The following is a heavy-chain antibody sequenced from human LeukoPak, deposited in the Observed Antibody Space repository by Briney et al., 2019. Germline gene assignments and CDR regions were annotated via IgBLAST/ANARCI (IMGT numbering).Heavy chain of an antibody. V-gene: IGHV7-4-1*02. J-gene: IGHJ6*02. CDR1: GYTFTSYA. CDR2: INTNTGNP. CDR3: ASGYSYVGMDV. D-gene: IGHD5-18*01. Sequence: VASVKVSCKASGYTFTSYAMNWVRQAPGRGLEWMGWINTNTGNPTYAQGFTGRFVFSLDTSVSTAYLQISSLKAEDTAVYYCASGYSYVGMDVWGQGTTVTVSS.